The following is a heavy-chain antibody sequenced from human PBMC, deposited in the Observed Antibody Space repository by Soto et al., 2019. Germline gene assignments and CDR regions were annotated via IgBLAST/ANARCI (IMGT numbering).Heavy chain of an antibody. CDR3: ARDGRLWCGGDCYNPDY. V-gene: IGHV3-30-3*01. CDR2: ISYDGSNK. Sequence: QVQLVESGGGVVQPGRSLRLSCAASGFTFSSYAMHWVRQAPGKGLEWVAVISYDGSNKYYADSVKGRFTISRDNSKNTLYLQMNSLRAEDTAVYYCARDGRLWCGGDCYNPDYWGQGTLVTV. J-gene: IGHJ4*02. CDR1: GFTFSSYA. D-gene: IGHD2-21*02.